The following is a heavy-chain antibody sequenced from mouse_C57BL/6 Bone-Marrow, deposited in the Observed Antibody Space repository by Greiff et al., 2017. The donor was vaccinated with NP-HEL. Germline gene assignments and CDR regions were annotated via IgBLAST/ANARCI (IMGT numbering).Heavy chain of an antibody. D-gene: IGHD1-1*01. J-gene: IGHJ3*01. CDR3: TTAGSPWFAY. CDR2: IDPENGDT. V-gene: IGHV14-4*01. CDR1: GFNIKDDY. Sequence: VQLQQSGAELVRPGASVKLSCTASGFNIKDDYMHWVKQRPEQGLEWIGWIDPENGDTEYASKFQGKATITADTSSNTAYLQLSSLTSEDTAVYYCTTAGSPWFAYWGQGTLVTVSA.